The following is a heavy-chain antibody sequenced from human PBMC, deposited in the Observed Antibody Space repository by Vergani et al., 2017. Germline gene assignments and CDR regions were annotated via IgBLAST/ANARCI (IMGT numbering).Heavy chain of an antibody. CDR1: GGSFSGYY. J-gene: IGHJ4*02. D-gene: IGHD6-6*01. CDR3: AREGSSSLSYFDY. Sequence: QVQLQESGPGLVKPSETLSLTCAVYGGSFSGYYWSWIRQPPGKGLEWIGEINHSGSTNYNPSLKSRVTISVDTSKNQFSLKLSSVTAADTAVYYCAREGSSSLSYFDYWGQGTLVTVSS. V-gene: IGHV4-34*01. CDR2: INHSGST.